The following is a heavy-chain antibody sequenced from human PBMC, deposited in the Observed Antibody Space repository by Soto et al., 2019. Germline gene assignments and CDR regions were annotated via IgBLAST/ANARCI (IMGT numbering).Heavy chain of an antibody. CDR3: ARDVAAADY. V-gene: IGHV1-8*01. CDR1: GYTFTSYD. J-gene: IGHJ4*02. Sequence: QVQLVQSGAEVKKPGASVKVSCKASGYTFTSYDISWVRQATGQGLEWMGWVNPNTGNTGYVQKFKGRDIMTGNISTSTAYIEVSSLRSEDTAVYYCARDVAAADYWGQGTLVTVSS. D-gene: IGHD6-13*01. CDR2: VNPNTGNT.